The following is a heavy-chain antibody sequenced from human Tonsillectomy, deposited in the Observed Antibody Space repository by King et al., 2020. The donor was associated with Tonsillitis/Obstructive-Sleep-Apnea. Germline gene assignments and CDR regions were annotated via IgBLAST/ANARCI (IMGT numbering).Heavy chain of an antibody. J-gene: IGHJ6*03. CDR2: IYSGGST. V-gene: IGHV3-53*01. D-gene: IGHD2-15*01. CDR1: GFTVSNNY. CDR3: ASGYCSGGSCPHYCYMDV. Sequence: VQLVESGGGLIQPGGSLRLSCAASGFTVSNNYMSWVRQAPGKGLEWGSVIYSGGSTYYADSVKGRFTISRDNSKNTVYLQMNSLRAEDAAVYYCASGYCSGGSCPHYCYMDVWGKGTTVTVS.